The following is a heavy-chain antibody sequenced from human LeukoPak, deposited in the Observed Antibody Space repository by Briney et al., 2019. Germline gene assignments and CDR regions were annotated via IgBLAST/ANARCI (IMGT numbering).Heavy chain of an antibody. CDR2: IYSGGST. CDR1: GFTVSSNY. D-gene: IGHD3-10*01. CDR3: ARKPPIYYGSGSYSAGMDV. V-gene: IGHV3-53*01. J-gene: IGHJ6*02. Sequence: PGGSLRLSCAASGFTVSSNYMSWVRQAPGKGLEWVSVIYSGGSTYYADSVKGRFTISRDNSKNTLYLQMNSLRAEDTAVYYCARKPPIYYGSGSYSAGMDVWGQGTTVTVSS.